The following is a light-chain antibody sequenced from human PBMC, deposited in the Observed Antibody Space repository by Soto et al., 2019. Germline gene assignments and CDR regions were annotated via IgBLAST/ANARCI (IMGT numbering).Light chain of an antibody. J-gene: IGLJ1*01. CDR1: ISDIGTFNL. V-gene: IGLV2-23*01. CDR2: EDS. Sequence: QSALTQPASVSGSPGQSITISCTGSISDIGTFNLVSWYQLHPGKAPKVIIYEDSQRPSGISNRFSGSKSGNTASLTISGLQTDDETDYYCASYSGGRTFVFGTGTKLTVL. CDR3: ASYSGGRTFV.